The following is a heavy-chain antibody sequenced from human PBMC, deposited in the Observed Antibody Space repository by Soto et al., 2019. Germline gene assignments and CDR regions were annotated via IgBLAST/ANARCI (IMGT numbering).Heavy chain of an antibody. CDR1: GGSISSGGYY. J-gene: IGHJ3*02. CDR3: ARETVSIVVVVAATADAFDI. Sequence: ASETLSLTCTVSGGSISSGGYYWSWIRQHPGKGLEWIGYIYYSGSTYYKPSLKSRVTISVDTSKNQFSLKLSSVTAADTAVYYCARETVSIVVVVAATADAFDIWGQGTMVTVSS. V-gene: IGHV4-31*03. D-gene: IGHD2-15*01. CDR2: IYYSGST.